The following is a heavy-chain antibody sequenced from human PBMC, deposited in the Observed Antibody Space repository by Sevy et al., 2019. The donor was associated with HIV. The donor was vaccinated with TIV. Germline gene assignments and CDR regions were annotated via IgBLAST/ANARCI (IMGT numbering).Heavy chain of an antibody. J-gene: IGHJ6*02. CDR2: ISYDGSNK. V-gene: IGHV3-30*18. CDR3: AKQGGRITIFGVVYYYGMDV. Sequence: GGSLRLSCAASGFTFSSYGMHWVRQAPGKGLEWVAVISYDGSNKYYADSVKGRFTISRDNSKNTLYLQMNSLRAEDTAVYYCAKQGGRITIFGVVYYYGMDVWGQWTTVTVSS. D-gene: IGHD3-3*01. CDR1: GFTFSSYG.